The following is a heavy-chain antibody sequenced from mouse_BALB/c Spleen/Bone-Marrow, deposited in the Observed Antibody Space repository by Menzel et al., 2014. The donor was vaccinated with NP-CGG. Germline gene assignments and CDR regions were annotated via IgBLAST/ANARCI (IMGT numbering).Heavy chain of an antibody. J-gene: IGHJ4*01. CDR1: GYSITSDYA. CDR2: ITYSGST. Sequence: EVQLVESGPGLVKPSQSLSLTCTVTGYSITSDYAWNWIRQFPGNKLEWMGYITYSGSTSYNPSLKSLISITRDTSKNQFFLQLNSVTTEDTATYYCARGLGRGAMDYWGQGTSVTVSS. CDR3: ARGLGRGAMDY. D-gene: IGHD4-1*01. V-gene: IGHV3-2*02.